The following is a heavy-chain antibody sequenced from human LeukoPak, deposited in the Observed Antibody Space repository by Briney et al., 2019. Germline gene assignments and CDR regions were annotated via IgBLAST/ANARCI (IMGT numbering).Heavy chain of an antibody. J-gene: IGHJ6*02. D-gene: IGHD6-13*01. CDR3: ARLGIAAAGRVYYYYGMDV. CDR2: IYYSGRT. CDR1: GGSISSYY. Sequence: SDTLSLTRAVSGGSISSYYWSWIRQPPGKGLEWIGYIYYSGRTNYNPSLKSRVTISVDTSKNQFSLKLSSVTAADTAVYYCARLGIAAAGRVYYYYGMDVWGQGTTVTVSS. V-gene: IGHV4-59*08.